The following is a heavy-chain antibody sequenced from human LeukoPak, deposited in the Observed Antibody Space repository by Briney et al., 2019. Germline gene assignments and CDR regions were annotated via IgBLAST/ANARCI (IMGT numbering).Heavy chain of an antibody. Sequence: ASVKVSCKASGYTFTSYDINWVRQATGQGLEWMGWMNPNSGNTGYAQKLQGRVTMTTDTSTSTAYMELRSLRSEDTAVYYCARGTRNYYDSSGMFDYWGQGTLVTVSS. CDR3: ARGTRNYYDSSGMFDY. CDR1: GYTFTSYD. CDR2: MNPNSGNT. J-gene: IGHJ4*02. D-gene: IGHD3-22*01. V-gene: IGHV1-8*01.